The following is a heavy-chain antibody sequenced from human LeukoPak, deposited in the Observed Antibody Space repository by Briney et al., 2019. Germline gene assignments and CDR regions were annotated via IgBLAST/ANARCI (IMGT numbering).Heavy chain of an antibody. CDR2: ISYDGSNK. CDR3: ATDYVGY. D-gene: IGHD2-8*02. J-gene: IGHJ4*02. CDR1: GFTFSSYG. V-gene: IGHV3-30*03. Sequence: GRSLRLSCAASGFTFSSYGMHWVRQAPGKGLEWVAVISYDGSNKYYADSVKGRFTISRDNSKNTLYLQMNSLKTEDTAVYYCATDYVGYWGQGTLVTVSS.